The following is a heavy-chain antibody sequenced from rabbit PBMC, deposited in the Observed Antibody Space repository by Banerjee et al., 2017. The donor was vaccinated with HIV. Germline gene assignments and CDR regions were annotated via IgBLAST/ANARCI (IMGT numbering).Heavy chain of an antibody. Sequence: QEQLVESGGGLVTPGASLTLTCTASGFSFSSNYYMCWVRQAPGKGLEWIACIYAGSSGSTYYTSWAKGRFTISKTSSTTVTLQMTSLTAADTATYFCARRDGGYVAYGYAYYGMDLWGQGTLVTV. V-gene: IGHV1S45*01. CDR1: GFSFSSNYY. CDR3: ARRDGGYVAYGYAYYGMDL. J-gene: IGHJ6*01. D-gene: IGHD6-1*01. CDR2: IYAGSSGST.